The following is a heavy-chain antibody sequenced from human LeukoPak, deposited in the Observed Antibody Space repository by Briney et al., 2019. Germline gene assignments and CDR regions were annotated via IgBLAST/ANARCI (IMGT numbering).Heavy chain of an antibody. Sequence: SETLSLTCTVSGASMTISSYYWAWIRQSPGQGLQWIGNIYYNERTSYTPSLKSRVTMSIDTSKNQFSLRLSSVTAADTAVYYCLREGYCSGGACYGDGTSWGQGTLVIASS. V-gene: IGHV4-39*07. CDR2: IYYNERT. CDR1: GASMTISSYY. D-gene: IGHD2-15*01. CDR3: LREGYCSGGACYGDGTS. J-gene: IGHJ4*02.